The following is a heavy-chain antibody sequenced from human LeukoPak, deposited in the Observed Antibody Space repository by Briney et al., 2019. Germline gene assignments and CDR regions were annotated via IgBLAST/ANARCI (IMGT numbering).Heavy chain of an antibody. CDR1: GFTFSSYA. J-gene: IGHJ4*02. CDR3: AKAAGIAAAGTFDY. CDR2: ISGSGGST. D-gene: IGHD6-13*01. V-gene: IGHV3-23*01. Sequence: HPGGSLRFSCAASGFTFSSYAMSWVRQAPGKGLGWVSAISGSGGSTYYADSVKGRFTISRDNSKNTLYLQMNSLRAEDTAVYYCAKAAGIAAAGTFDYWGQGTLVTVSS.